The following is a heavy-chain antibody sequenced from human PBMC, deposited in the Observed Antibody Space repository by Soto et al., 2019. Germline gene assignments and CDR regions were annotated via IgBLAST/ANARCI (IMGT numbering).Heavy chain of an antibody. Sequence: QVQLQESGPGLVKPSETLSLTCTVSGGSISSYYWSWIRQPPGKGLEWIGYIYYRGGTNYNPSLNQGVTISVATSNNSSSQKLRSVTTSDAAAYYCARRDADYFDFWGQGTLVTVSS. J-gene: IGHJ4*02. CDR1: GGSISSYY. V-gene: IGHV4-59*08. D-gene: IGHD6-25*01. CDR3: ARRDADYFDF. CDR2: IYYRGGT.